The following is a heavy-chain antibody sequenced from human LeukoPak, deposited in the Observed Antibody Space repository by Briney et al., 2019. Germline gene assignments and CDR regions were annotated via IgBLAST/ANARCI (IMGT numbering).Heavy chain of an antibody. D-gene: IGHD3-10*01. CDR1: GYTLTELS. J-gene: IGHJ5*02. CDR3: ATDLFGELLSDRFDP. Sequence: ASVKVSCKVSGYTLTELSMHWVRQAPGKGLEWMGGFDPEDGETIYAQKFQGRVTMTEDTSTDTAYVELSSLRSEDTAVYYCATDLFGELLSDRFDPWGQGTLVTVSS. V-gene: IGHV1-24*01. CDR2: FDPEDGET.